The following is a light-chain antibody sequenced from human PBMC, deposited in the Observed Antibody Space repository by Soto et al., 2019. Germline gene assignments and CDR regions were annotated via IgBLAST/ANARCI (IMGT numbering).Light chain of an antibody. CDR2: AAS. Sequence: DIEVTQAPTSRSASVGHRVTITFRASQGIRNDLGWYQQKPGKAPKRLIYAASSLESGVPSRFSGSGSGTEFTLTISSLQPDDFATYYCQQYSSHSTFGQGTKVDIK. V-gene: IGKV1-17*01. CDR1: QGIRND. CDR3: QQYSSHST. J-gene: IGKJ1*01.